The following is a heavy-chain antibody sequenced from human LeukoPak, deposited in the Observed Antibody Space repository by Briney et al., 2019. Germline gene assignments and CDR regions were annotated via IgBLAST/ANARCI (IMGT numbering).Heavy chain of an antibody. V-gene: IGHV3-23*01. D-gene: IGHD4-17*01. J-gene: IGHJ4*02. CDR3: AKGEFDYGVPKRGYYFDY. CDR2: ISGSGGST. CDR1: GFTFSSYA. Sequence: PGGSLRRSCAASGFTFSSYAMSWVRQAPGKGLEWVSAISGSGGSTYYADSVKGRFTISRDNSKNTLYLQMNSLRAEDTAVYYCAKGEFDYGVPKRGYYFDYWGQGTLVTVSS.